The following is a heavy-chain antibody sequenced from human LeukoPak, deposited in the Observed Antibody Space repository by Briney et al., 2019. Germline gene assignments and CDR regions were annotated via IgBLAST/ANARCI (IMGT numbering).Heavy chain of an antibody. Sequence: GGSLRLDCGAPGFSFNSYWMSWVRQAPGKGLEWVANIKQDGSEKYYVDSVKGRFTISRDNAKNSLYLQMNSLRAEDTAVYYCARDDVYPNPWGQGTLVTVSS. CDR2: IKQDGSEK. V-gene: IGHV3-7*04. J-gene: IGHJ5*02. D-gene: IGHD2-2*02. CDR1: GFSFNSYW. CDR3: ARDDVYPNP.